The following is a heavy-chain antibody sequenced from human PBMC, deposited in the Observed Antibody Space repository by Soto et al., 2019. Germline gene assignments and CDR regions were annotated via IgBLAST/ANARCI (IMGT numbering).Heavy chain of an antibody. J-gene: IGHJ5*02. CDR2: IYSSGST. CDR3: ASLNLSFDP. CDR1: GASISSGDSF. V-gene: IGHV4-30-4*01. Sequence: QVQLQESGPGLVKPSQTLSLTCTVSGASISSGDSFWSWIRQPPGQGLEWIAYIYSSGSTYYNPSPKRRVAISIDTSKNQFSLNLSSLTAADTAVYYCASLNLSFDPWGQGTLVTVSS.